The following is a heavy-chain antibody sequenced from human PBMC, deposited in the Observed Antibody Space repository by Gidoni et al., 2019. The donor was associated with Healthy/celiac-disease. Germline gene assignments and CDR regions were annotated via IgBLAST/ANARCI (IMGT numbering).Heavy chain of an antibody. V-gene: IGHV3-11*01. CDR1: GFTFRDYY. D-gene: IGHD4-17*01. CDR3: ARDLRHPDAFDI. J-gene: IGHJ3*02. Sequence: QVQLVESGGGLVKPGGSLRLSCPASGFTFRDYYMNWIRQAPGKGLEWVSYISSSGSTIYYADSVKGRFTISRDNAKNSLYLQMNSLRAEDRAVYYCARDLRHPDAFDIWGQGTMVTVSS. CDR2: ISSSGSTI.